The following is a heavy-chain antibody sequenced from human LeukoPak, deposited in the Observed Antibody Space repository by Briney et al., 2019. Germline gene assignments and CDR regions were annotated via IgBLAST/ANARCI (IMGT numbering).Heavy chain of an antibody. CDR2: INPNSGDT. CDR1: GYSFTGYF. V-gene: IGHV1-2*02. Sequence: ASVKVSCKTSGYSFTGYFMHWVRQAPGQGLAWMGWINPNSGDTKYAQKFQGRVTMTRDTSINTAYMELRRLTSDDTAVYYCARVPSMVRGVVNYGMDVWGQGTTVTVSS. CDR3: ARVPSMVRGVVNYGMDV. J-gene: IGHJ6*02. D-gene: IGHD3-10*01.